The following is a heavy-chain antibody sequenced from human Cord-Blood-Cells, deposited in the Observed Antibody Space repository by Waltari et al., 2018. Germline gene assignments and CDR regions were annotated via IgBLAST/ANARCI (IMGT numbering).Heavy chain of an antibody. V-gene: IGHV3-74*01. CDR2: INSDGSST. D-gene: IGHD2-15*01. CDR1: GFTFSSYW. CDR3: ARDGRVRDAFDI. Sequence: EVQLVESGGGLVQPGGSLRLSCAASGFTFSSYWMNWVRQAPGKGLVWVSRINSDGSSTSYADSVKGRFTISRDNAKNTLYLQMNSLRAEDTAVYYCARDGRVRDAFDIWGQGTMVTVSS. J-gene: IGHJ3*02.